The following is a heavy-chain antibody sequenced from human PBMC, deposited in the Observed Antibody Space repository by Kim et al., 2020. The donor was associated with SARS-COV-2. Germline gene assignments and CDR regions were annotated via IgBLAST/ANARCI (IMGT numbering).Heavy chain of an antibody. Sequence: SETLSLTCTVSGGSISSSSYYWGWIRQPPGKGLEWIGSIYYSGSTYYNPSLKSRVTISVDTSKNQFSLKLSSVTAADTAVYYCARDRYYGSGSSSPWVGYSFTPGEKNWFDPWGQGTLVTVSS. CDR2: IYYSGST. CDR3: ARDRYYGSGSSSPWVGYSFTPGEKNWFDP. D-gene: IGHD3-10*01. CDR1: GGSISSSSYY. J-gene: IGHJ5*02. V-gene: IGHV4-39*07.